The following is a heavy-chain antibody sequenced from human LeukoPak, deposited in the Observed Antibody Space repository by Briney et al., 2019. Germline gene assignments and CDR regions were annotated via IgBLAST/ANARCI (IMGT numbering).Heavy chain of an antibody. CDR2: IYSGGST. J-gene: IGHJ4*02. V-gene: IGHV3-66*01. CDR1: GFTVSSNY. CDR3: ARDRTESRGFDY. D-gene: IGHD3/OR15-3a*01. Sequence: GGSLRLSCAASGFTVSSNYMSWVRQAPGKGLEWVSVIYSGGSTYYADSVKGGFTISRDNSKNTLYLQMNSLRAEDTAVYYCARDRTESRGFDYWGQGTLVTVSS.